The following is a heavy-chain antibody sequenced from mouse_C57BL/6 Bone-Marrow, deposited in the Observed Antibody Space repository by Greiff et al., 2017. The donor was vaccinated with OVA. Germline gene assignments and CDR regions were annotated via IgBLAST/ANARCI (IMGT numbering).Heavy chain of an antibody. CDR1: GYSITSGYY. CDR3: PIGGGNFAMDY. J-gene: IGHJ4*01. V-gene: IGHV3-6*01. D-gene: IGHD1-1*01. Sequence: EVKLQESGPGLVKPSQSLSLTCSVTGYSITSGYYWNWIRQFPGNKLEWMGYISYDGSNNYNPSLKNRISITRDTSKNQFFLKLNSVTTEDTATYYCPIGGGNFAMDYWGQGTSVTVSS. CDR2: ISYDGSN.